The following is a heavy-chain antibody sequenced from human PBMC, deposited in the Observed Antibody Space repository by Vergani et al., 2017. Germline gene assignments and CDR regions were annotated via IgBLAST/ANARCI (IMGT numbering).Heavy chain of an antibody. D-gene: IGHD5-12*01. CDR1: GFTFRNHA. CDR2: ISDNGGTT. CDR3: TKGSRGYTGYFFDY. Sequence: EVQLLESGGGLAQPGGSLRLSCAASGFTFRNHAMTWVRQAPGKGLEWVSIISDNGGTTYYADSVKGRFIISRDNSKNTLHLQMNSLRADDTAVYYCTKGSRGYTGYFFDYWGQGTLATVSS. J-gene: IGHJ4*02. V-gene: IGHV3-23*01.